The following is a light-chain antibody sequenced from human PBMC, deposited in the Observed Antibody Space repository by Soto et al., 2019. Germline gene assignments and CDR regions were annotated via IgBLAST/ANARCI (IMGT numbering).Light chain of an antibody. V-gene: IGLV2-14*01. Sequence: QSALTQPASVSGSPGQLITISCTGTSSDVGNYNYVSWYQKYPGRVPKLLIYMVSNRPSGVSTRFSCSKSGNTASLTISGLQAEDEADYFCTSPTPGSLYVFGNGTKVTVL. CDR3: TSPTPGSLYV. CDR2: MVS. CDR1: SSDVGNYNY. J-gene: IGLJ1*01.